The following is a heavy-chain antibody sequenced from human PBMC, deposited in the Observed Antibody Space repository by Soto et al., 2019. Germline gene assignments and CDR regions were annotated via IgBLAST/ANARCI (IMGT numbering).Heavy chain of an antibody. Sequence: EVQLLQSGGGLVQPGGSLRLSCAASGFIFSNYAMNWVRQAPGKGLEWVSIVTSRGDTTYYADSVKGRFTISRDNSKNTLYLQGNSLTAEDTAVYFLAKGWLRGGLDYWGQGTLVSVSS. J-gene: IGHJ4*02. CDR2: VTSRGDTT. CDR1: GFIFSNYA. D-gene: IGHD5-12*01. CDR3: AKGWLRGGLDY. V-gene: IGHV3-23*01.